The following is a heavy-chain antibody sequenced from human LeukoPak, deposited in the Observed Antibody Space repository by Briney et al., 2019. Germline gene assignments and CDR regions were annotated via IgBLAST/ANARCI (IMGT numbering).Heavy chain of an antibody. CDR2: MNPNSGNT. Sequence: ASVRVSCKASGYSFTSHDINWVRQATGQGLEWMGWMNPNSGNTAYAQKFQGRVTMTRDTSISTAYMELSRLRSDDTAVYYCARDRCSSTSCYWGDAFDIWGQGTMVTVSS. CDR1: GYSFTSHD. V-gene: IGHV1-8*01. J-gene: IGHJ3*02. D-gene: IGHD2-2*01. CDR3: ARDRCSSTSCYWGDAFDI.